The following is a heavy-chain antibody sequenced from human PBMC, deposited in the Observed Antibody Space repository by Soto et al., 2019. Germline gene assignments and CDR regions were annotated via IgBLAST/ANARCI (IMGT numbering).Heavy chain of an antibody. Sequence: RGALLVSCATSVFTFSIYAMSWVRQAPGKGLEWVSAISGSGGSTYYADSVKGRFTISRDNSKNTLYLQMNSLRAEDTAVYYCAKDMTKWEIQPIDYWGQGTMVTVSS. CDR1: VFTFSIYA. J-gene: IGHJ4*02. D-gene: IGHD1-26*01. CDR3: AKDMTKWEIQPIDY. V-gene: IGHV3-23*01. CDR2: ISGSGGST.